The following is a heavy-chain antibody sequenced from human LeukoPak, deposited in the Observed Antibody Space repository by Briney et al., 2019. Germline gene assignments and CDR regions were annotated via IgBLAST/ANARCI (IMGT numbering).Heavy chain of an antibody. CDR3: ARGLHIVVVTADYYYGMDV. V-gene: IGHV4-59*12. Sequence: SETLSLTCTVSGGSISSYYWSWIRQPPGKGLEWIGYIYYSGSTNYNPSLKSRVTISVDTSKNQFSLKLSSVTAADTAVYYCARGLHIVVVTADYYYGMDVWGQGTTVTVSS. CDR1: GGSISSYY. J-gene: IGHJ6*02. CDR2: IYYSGST. D-gene: IGHD2-21*02.